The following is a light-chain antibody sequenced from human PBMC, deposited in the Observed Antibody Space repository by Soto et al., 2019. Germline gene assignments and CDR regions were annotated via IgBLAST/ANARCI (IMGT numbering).Light chain of an antibody. V-gene: IGLV2-14*01. CDR3: NSCTDTTRLI. CDR2: EVS. CDR1: SSDVGDYKY. J-gene: IGLJ2*01. Sequence: QSALTQPASVSGSPGQSITISCTGTSSDVGDYKYVSWYQQHPGKAPKRIIYEVSNRPSGISNRFSGSKSGNTASLTSSGLQAEDEADYYCNSCTDTTRLIFGGGTKLTVL.